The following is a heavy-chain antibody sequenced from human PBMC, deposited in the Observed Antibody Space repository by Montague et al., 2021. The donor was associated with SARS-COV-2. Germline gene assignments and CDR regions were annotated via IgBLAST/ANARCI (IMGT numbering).Heavy chain of an antibody. Sequence: SETLSLTCAVYGGSYSGYFFTWVCQSPGKARESIAEISYTRHTRYEPALQSRVSIPGDSSENQFSLTLTSVTAADTAVYYCARSHYSVSWCPDWGQGTLVTVAS. J-gene: IGHJ4*02. D-gene: IGHD5/OR15-5a*01. CDR2: ISYTRHT. V-gene: IGHV4-34*01. CDR3: ARSHYSVSWCPD. CDR1: GGSYSGYF.